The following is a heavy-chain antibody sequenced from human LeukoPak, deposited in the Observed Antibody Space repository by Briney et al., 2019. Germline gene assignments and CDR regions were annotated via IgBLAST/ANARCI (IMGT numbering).Heavy chain of an antibody. CDR3: ARGGYDILTGYSPFDY. D-gene: IGHD3-9*01. J-gene: IGHJ4*02. CDR1: GYTFTSYG. V-gene: IGHV1-18*01. CDR2: ISAYNGNT. Sequence: GASVKVSCKASGYTFTSYGISWVRQAPGQGLEWMGWISAYNGNTNYAQKLQGRVTMTTDTSTSTAYMELRSLRSDDTAVYYCARGGYDILTGYSPFDYWGQGTLVTVSS.